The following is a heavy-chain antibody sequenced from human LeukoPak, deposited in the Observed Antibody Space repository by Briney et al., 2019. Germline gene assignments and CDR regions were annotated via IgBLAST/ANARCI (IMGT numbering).Heavy chain of an antibody. J-gene: IGHJ4*02. D-gene: IGHD5-24*01. V-gene: IGHV1-69*02. CDR2: IIPILGIA. CDR3: ARVRDGYNGDY. Sequence: SVKVSCKASGGTFSSYTISWVRQAPGQGLEWMGRIIPILGIANYAQKFQGRVTITADKSTSTAYMELSGLRSEDTAVYYCARVRDGYNGDYWGQGTLVTVSS. CDR1: GGTFSSYT.